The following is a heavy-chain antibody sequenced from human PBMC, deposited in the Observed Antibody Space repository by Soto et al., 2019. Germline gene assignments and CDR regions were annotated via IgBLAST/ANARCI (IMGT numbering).Heavy chain of an antibody. D-gene: IGHD2-15*01. CDR1: GYTFTSYD. J-gene: IGHJ3*01. CDR3: ARDWQYCSGTGCYSGAFDL. Sequence: ASVKVSCKASGYTFTSYDINWVRLATGQGLEWMGWMNPNSGNTAYAQKFQGRVTMTRNTSISTAYMELSSLRSEDTAVYYCARDWQYCSGTGCYSGAFDLWGQGTMVTVSS. V-gene: IGHV1-8*01. CDR2: MNPNSGNT.